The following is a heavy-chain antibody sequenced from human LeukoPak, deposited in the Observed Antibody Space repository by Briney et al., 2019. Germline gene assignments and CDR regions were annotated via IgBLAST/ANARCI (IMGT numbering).Heavy chain of an antibody. V-gene: IGHV1-24*01. Sequence: ASVKVSCKVSGYTLTELSMHWVRQAPGKGLEWMGGFDPEDGETIYAQKFQGRVTMTEDTSTDTAYMELSSLRSEDTAVCYCATDSPYYYGSGSPLFPWFDPWGQGTLVTVSS. CDR3: ATDSPYYYGSGSPLFPWFDP. CDR1: GYTLTELS. CDR2: FDPEDGET. D-gene: IGHD3-10*01. J-gene: IGHJ5*02.